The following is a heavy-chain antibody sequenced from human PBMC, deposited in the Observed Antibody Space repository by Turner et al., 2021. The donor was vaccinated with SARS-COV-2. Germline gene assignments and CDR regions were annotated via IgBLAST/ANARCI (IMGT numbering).Heavy chain of an antibody. Sequence: QLQLQESGPGLVKPSETLSLTCTVSGGSLSSSSYYWGWTRQPPGKGLEWIGSIDDSRSTYDNPSLKSRVTISVYTSKSQFSLKLSSVTAADTAVYYCATSTVAGTELNYYGMDVWGQGTTVTVSS. CDR3: ATSTVAGTELNYYGMDV. J-gene: IGHJ6*02. CDR2: IDDSRST. CDR1: GGSLSSSSYY. V-gene: IGHV4-39*01. D-gene: IGHD6-13*01.